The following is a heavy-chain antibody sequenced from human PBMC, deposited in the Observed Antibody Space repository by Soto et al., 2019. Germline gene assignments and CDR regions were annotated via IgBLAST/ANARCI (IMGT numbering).Heavy chain of an antibody. CDR3: ARDGIGGTVFRGYLDY. D-gene: IGHD1-7*01. Sequence: QEQLVESGGGVVQPGTSLRLSCAVPGGIFHGYGMQWVRQAPGKGLEWVAIIRFDGSNEEYADSVKGRFTISRDNSKNTLDLQMNALGAEDTAVYYCARDGIGGTVFRGYLDYWGRGTVVTVSS. CDR1: GGIFHGYG. CDR2: IRFDGSNE. J-gene: IGHJ4*02. V-gene: IGHV3-33*01.